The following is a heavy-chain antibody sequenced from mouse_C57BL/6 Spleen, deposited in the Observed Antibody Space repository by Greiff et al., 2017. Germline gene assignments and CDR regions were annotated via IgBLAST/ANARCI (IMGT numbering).Heavy chain of an antibody. V-gene: IGHV7-1*01. CDR1: GFTFSDFY. J-gene: IGHJ4*01. Sequence: EVKLMESGGGLVQSGRSLRLSCATSGFTFSDFYMEWVRQAPGKGLEWIAASRNKANDYTTEYSASVKGRFIVSRDTSQSILYLQMNALRAEDTAIYYCARDEGMDYWGQGTSVTVSS. CDR2: SRNKANDYTT. CDR3: ARDEGMDY.